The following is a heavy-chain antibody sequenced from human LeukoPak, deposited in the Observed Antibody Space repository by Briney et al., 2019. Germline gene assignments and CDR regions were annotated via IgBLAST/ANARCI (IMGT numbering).Heavy chain of an antibody. J-gene: IGHJ4*02. D-gene: IGHD3-10*01. CDR1: GFTFDDYA. V-gene: IGHV3-7*01. CDR2: IKQDGSEK. Sequence: PGGSLRLSCAASGFTFDDYAMHWVRQAPGKGLEWVANIKQDGSEKYYVDSVKGRFSISRDNAKKSLYLQMNSLRAEDTAVYYCARVRFGELYYFDYWGQGTLVTVSS. CDR3: ARVRFGELYYFDY.